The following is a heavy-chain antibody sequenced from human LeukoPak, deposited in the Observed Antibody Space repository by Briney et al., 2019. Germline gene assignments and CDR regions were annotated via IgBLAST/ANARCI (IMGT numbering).Heavy chain of an antibody. CDR1: GFTFSSSG. Sequence: PGGSLRLSCAASGFTFSSSGMSWVRQAPGKGLEWVSTISTSGGITYYTDSVKGRFTISRDNSKNTLYLQMNSLRAEDTAVYYCARYYAMDVCGQGTTVTVSS. CDR3: ARYYAMDV. V-gene: IGHV3-23*01. CDR2: ISTSGGIT. J-gene: IGHJ6*02.